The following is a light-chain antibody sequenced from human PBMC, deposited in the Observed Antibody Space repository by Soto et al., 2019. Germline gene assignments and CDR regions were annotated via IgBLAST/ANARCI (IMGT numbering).Light chain of an antibody. CDR3: KQFGSSQTWT. V-gene: IGKV3-20*01. CDR1: QTVSSNY. J-gene: IGKJ1*01. CDR2: GTS. Sequence: EIVLTQSPGTLSLSPGERATLSCRASQTVSSNYLAWYQQKPGQAPRLLIYGTSSRATGVPDRFSGSGSGTDFTLTISRLEPEDFAVYYCKQFGSSQTWTFGQGTKVEIK.